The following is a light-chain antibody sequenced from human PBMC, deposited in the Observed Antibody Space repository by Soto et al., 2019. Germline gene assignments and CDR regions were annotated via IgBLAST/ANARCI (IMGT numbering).Light chain of an antibody. CDR1: QSISSY. CDR3: QQSYSTLLT. Sequence: DIQMTQSPSSLSASVGDRVTITCRASQSISSYLNWYQQKPGKAPKLLIYAASSLQSGVPSRFSGSGSGTDFTLTISSLQPADFATYYCQQSYSTLLTFGGGTKVEIK. J-gene: IGKJ4*01. CDR2: AAS. V-gene: IGKV1-39*01.